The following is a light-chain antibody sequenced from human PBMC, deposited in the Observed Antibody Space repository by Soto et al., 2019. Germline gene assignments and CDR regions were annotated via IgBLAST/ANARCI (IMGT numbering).Light chain of an antibody. Sequence: QSVLTQPPSASGTPGQRVTISCSGGSSNMGTNTVSWYQQVPGTAPKVLIYVNDQRPSGVPGRFSGSNSGTSASLAISRLKPEDEADYYCVAWDDSLNGHVFGTGTKLPVL. J-gene: IGLJ1*01. CDR1: SSNMGTNT. CDR2: VND. CDR3: VAWDDSLNGHV. V-gene: IGLV1-44*01.